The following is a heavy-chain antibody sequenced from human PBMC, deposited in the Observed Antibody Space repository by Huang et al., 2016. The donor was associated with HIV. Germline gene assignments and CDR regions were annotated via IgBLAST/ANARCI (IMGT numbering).Heavy chain of an antibody. D-gene: IGHD6-19*01. CDR1: GFDFGTFG. Sequence: LVESGGGVVQSGGSLTLSCEWSGFDFGTFGMHGVVQAPGMGLEWVAHMNVDGNKRRYEKVVMDRFTVCRENSLRPTYLVMNDLSPEDTARYFCAKGGGGYHNVPEHWGEGTLVIVS. J-gene: IGHJ4*02. CDR3: AKGGGGYHNVPEH. CDR2: MNVDGNKR. V-gene: IGHV3-30*02.